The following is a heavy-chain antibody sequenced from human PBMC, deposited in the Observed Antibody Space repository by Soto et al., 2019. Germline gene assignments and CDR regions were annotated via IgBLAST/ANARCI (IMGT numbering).Heavy chain of an antibody. CDR1: GGSISSGGYF. V-gene: IGHV4-31*03. CDR3: ASGAVAGFDY. D-gene: IGHD6-19*01. Sequence: QVHLQESGPGLVKPSQTLSLTCTVSGGSISSGGYFWSWIRQHPGKGLEWLGYIYHSGSTYYNPSLKSRASISVDTSTNHFSLKLTSVTAAETAVYYCASGAVAGFDYWGQGILVTVSS. CDR2: IYHSGST. J-gene: IGHJ4*02.